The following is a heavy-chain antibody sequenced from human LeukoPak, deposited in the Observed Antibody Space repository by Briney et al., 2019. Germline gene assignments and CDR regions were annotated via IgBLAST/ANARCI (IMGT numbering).Heavy chain of an antibody. D-gene: IGHD5-12*01. Sequence: GGSLRLSCAASGFTFSSYGMHWVRQAPGKGLEWVTFIRYDGSNKYYADSVKGRFTISRDNSKNTLYPQMNSLRAEDTAVYYCAKDTVKVTTIRRVPHYMDVWGKGTTVTISS. CDR3: AKDTVKVTTIRRVPHYMDV. J-gene: IGHJ6*03. CDR1: GFTFSSYG. CDR2: IRYDGSNK. V-gene: IGHV3-30*02.